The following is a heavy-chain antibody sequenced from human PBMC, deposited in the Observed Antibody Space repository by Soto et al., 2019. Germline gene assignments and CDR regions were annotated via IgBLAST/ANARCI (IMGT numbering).Heavy chain of an antibody. J-gene: IGHJ6*02. CDR2: INHSGST. V-gene: IGHV4-34*01. CDR1: GGSFSDYY. Sequence: XXTLSLPFAVYGGSFSDYYWSWIRQPPGKGLEWIGEINHSGSTNYNPSLKSRVTISVDTSKNQFSLKMSSVAAADAAVYYCARAGYGLDVWGQGTTVTVSS. CDR3: ARAGYGLDV.